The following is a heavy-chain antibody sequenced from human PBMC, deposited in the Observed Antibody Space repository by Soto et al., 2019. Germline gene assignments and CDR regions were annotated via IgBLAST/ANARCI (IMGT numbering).Heavy chain of an antibody. CDR2: IKSKNDGGKI. CDR3: TTDPRH. V-gene: IGHV3-15*01. Sequence: GSLRLSCAASGFSFSSTWMSWVRQAPGKGLEWLGRIKSKNDGGKIDYVAPVKGRFSISKDDSTNTLHLQMNSLKAEDTAVYYCTTDPRHWGQGTLVTVSS. J-gene: IGHJ1*01. CDR1: GFSFSSTW.